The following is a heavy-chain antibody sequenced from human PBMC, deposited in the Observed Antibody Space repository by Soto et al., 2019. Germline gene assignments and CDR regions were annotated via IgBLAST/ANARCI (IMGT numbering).Heavy chain of an antibody. D-gene: IGHD3-16*01. CDR2: ISYDGSNK. Sequence: QVQLVESGGGVVQPGRSLRLSCAASGFTFSSYGMHWVRQAPGKGLEWVAVISYDGSNKYYADSVKGRFTISRDNSKNTLYLQMNSLRAEDTAVYYCAKSGGVGLSNYYCYYMDVWGKGTTVTVSS. J-gene: IGHJ6*03. CDR1: GFTFSSYG. CDR3: AKSGGVGLSNYYCYYMDV. V-gene: IGHV3-30*18.